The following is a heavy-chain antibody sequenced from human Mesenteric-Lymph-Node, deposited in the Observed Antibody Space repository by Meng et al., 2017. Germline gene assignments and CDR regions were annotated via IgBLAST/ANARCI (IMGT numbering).Heavy chain of an antibody. V-gene: IGHV1-69*13. D-gene: IGHD6-19*01. CDR1: GYTFTSYG. CDR2: IIPIFGTA. J-gene: IGHJ4*02. Sequence: SVKVSCKASGYTFTSYGISWVRQAPGQGLEWMGGIIPIFGTANYAQKFQGRVTITADESTSTAYMELSSLRSEDTAVYYCASRLLPPYSSGWYGGVDYWGQGTLVTVSS. CDR3: ASRLLPPYSSGWYGGVDY.